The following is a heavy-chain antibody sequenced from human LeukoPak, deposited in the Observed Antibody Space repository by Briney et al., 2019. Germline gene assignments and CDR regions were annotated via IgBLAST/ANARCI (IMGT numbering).Heavy chain of an antibody. D-gene: IGHD5-18*01. J-gene: IGHJ4*02. CDR3: ARDGQLWSFDY. CDR1: GGSFSGYY. V-gene: IGHV4-34*01. CDR2: INHSGST. Sequence: PSETLSLTCAVYGGSFSGYYWSWIRQPPGKGLEWIGEINHSGSTNYNPSLKSRVTISVDTSKNQFSLKLSSVTAADTAVYYCARDGQLWSFDYWGQGTLVTVSS.